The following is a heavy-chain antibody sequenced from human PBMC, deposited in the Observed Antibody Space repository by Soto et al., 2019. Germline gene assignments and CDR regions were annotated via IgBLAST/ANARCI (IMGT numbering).Heavy chain of an antibody. D-gene: IGHD6-13*01. V-gene: IGHV3-23*01. CDR3: AKPYSSSWYGPFDY. CDR1: GFTFSSYA. Sequence: EVQLLESGGGLVQPGGSLRLSCAASGFTFSSYAMSWVRQAPGKGLEWVSTISGSGDNTFYADSVKGRFTISRDNSKNTLYLLMSSLRAEDTAVYYCAKPYSSSWYGPFDYWGQGTLVTVSS. J-gene: IGHJ4*02. CDR2: ISGSGDNT.